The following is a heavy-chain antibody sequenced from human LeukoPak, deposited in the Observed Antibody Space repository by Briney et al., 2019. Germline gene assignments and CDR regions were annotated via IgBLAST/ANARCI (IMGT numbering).Heavy chain of an antibody. CDR3: ARQVLSGHNWFDP. J-gene: IGHJ5*02. V-gene: IGHV5-51*01. CDR1: GYTFSSFW. CDR2: IYPGDSDT. D-gene: IGHD6-19*01. Sequence: GESLKISCKGSGYTFSSFWVAWVRQVPGKGLEWMGIIYPGDSDTRYSPSFQGQVTISADKSISTAYLQWSSLKASDTAMYYCARQVLSGHNWFDPWGQGTLVTVSS.